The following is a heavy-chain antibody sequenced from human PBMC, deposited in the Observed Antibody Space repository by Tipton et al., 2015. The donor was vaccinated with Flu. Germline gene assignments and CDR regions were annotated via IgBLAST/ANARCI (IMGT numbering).Heavy chain of an antibody. V-gene: IGHV4-38-2*01. J-gene: IGHJ4*02. CDR1: GYSISSGYY. CDR3: ARADTDYDYVSAYFDY. D-gene: IGHD3-16*01. Sequence: ESLRLSCAVSGYSISSGYYWGWIRQPPGKGLEWIGSIYHSGSTYYNPSLKSRVTISVDTSKNQFSLKLSSVTAADTAVYYCARADTDYDYVSAYFDYWGQGTLVTVSS. CDR2: IYHSGST.